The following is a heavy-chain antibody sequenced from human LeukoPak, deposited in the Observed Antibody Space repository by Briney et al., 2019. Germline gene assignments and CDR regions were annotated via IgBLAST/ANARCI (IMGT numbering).Heavy chain of an antibody. J-gene: IGHJ4*02. Sequence: GGSLRLSCAVSGITLSNYGMTWVRQAPGKGLEWVAGLSGSGGSTNYADSVKGRFTISRDNAKNTLYLQMNSLRAEDTAVYYCARGSSYGSGSHFDYWGQGSLVTVSS. CDR2: LSGSGGST. CDR1: GITLSNYG. V-gene: IGHV3-23*01. D-gene: IGHD3-10*01. CDR3: ARGSSYGSGSHFDY.